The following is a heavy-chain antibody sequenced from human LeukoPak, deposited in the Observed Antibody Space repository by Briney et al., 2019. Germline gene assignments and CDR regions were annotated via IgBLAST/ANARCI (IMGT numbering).Heavy chain of an antibody. CDR1: GFTFSNNW. Sequence: GGSLRLSCAVSGFTFSNNWMNWVRQAPGKGLEWVANIKQDGGDKNYVDSVKGRFTISRDNAKNSLYLQMNGLRADDTAVYYCARGIEGTTNFDYWGQGTLVTVSS. V-gene: IGHV3-7*01. J-gene: IGHJ4*02. CDR3: ARGIEGTTNFDY. CDR2: IKQDGGDK. D-gene: IGHD1-7*01.